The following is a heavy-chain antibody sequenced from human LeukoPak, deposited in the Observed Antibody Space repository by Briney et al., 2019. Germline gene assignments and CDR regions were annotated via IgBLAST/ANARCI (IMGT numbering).Heavy chain of an antibody. J-gene: IGHJ4*02. CDR3: ARGRQY. V-gene: IGHV4-30-2*01. Sequence: PSQTLSLTCAVSGVSISSVGYSWSWIRQPPGKGLEWIAYIYHSGSTYYNPSLKSLVTILVDTSKNQSSLKLTSVTAADTAVYYCARGRQYWGQGTLVTVSP. CDR2: IYHSGST. CDR1: GVSISSVGYS.